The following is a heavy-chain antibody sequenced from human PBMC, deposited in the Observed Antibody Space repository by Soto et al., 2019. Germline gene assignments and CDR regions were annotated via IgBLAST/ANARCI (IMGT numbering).Heavy chain of an antibody. J-gene: IGHJ5*02. CDR1: GFTFSSYA. Sequence: GRYLRLSCAASGFTFSSYAMHWVRQAPGKGLDWVAVISYHGSNEYYADSVKGRFTISRDNSKNTLYLHMNSLRAEDTAVYYCRRGDGSSIIWYHWLDPWGQGPLVTVSS. D-gene: IGHD2-2*01. CDR3: RRGDGSSIIWYHWLDP. V-gene: IGHV3-30-3*01. CDR2: ISYHGSNE.